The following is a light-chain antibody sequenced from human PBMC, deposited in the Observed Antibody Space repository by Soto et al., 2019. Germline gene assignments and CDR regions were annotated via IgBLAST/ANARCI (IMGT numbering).Light chain of an antibody. Sequence: QSVLTQPPSASGSPGQSVTISCTGTSSDVGGFDYVSWYQQYPGKAPRLMIYEVNERPSGVPDRFSGSKSGNTASLTVSGLRAEDEADYYCSTYAGTNTLVFGGGTKVTVL. CDR3: STYAGTNTLV. CDR1: SSDVGGFDY. CDR2: EVN. J-gene: IGLJ3*02. V-gene: IGLV2-8*01.